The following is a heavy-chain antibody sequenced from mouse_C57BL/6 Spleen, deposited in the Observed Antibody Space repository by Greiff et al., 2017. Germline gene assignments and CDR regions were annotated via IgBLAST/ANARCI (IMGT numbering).Heavy chain of an antibody. V-gene: IGHV1-52*01. D-gene: IGHD1-1*01. J-gene: IGHJ3*01. CDR3: ARFYGSSHEGFAY. CDR2: IDPSDSET. Sequence: QVQLQQPGAELVRPGSSVKLSCKASGYTFTSYWMHWVKQRPIQGLEWIGNIDPSDSETNYNQKFKDKATLTVDKSSSTAYMQLSSLTSEDSAVXDCARFYGSSHEGFAYWGQGTLVTVSA. CDR1: GYTFTSYW.